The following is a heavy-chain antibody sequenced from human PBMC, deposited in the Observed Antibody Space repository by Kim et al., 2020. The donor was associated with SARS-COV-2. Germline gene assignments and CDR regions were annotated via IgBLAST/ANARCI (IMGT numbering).Heavy chain of an antibody. D-gene: IGHD2-2*01. Sequence: LSLTCAASGFTFSSYSMNWVRQAPGKGLEWVSSISSSSSYIYYADSVKGRFTISRDNAKNSLYLQMNSLRAEDTAVYYCARAPLGSQLPWGDTRGYFDSWGQGTLVTVSS. CDR2: ISSSSSYI. CDR1: GFTFSSYS. V-gene: IGHV3-21*01. J-gene: IGHJ4*02. CDR3: ARAPLGSQLPWGDTRGYFDS.